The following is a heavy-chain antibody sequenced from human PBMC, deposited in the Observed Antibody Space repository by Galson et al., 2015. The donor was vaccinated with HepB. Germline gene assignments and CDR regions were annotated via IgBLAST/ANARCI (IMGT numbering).Heavy chain of an antibody. Sequence: TLSLTCAVSGDSISSGGYYWSWIRQSPGKGLEWIGYIYYSGTTYYNPSLKSRVTISVDTSKNQFSLKMSSVTAADTAVHYCARVRCSSGSCYTFDSWGQGTLVTVSS. CDR1: GDSISSGGYY. CDR3: ARVRCSSGSCYTFDS. V-gene: IGHV4-30-4*01. CDR2: IYYSGTT. J-gene: IGHJ4*02. D-gene: IGHD2-15*01.